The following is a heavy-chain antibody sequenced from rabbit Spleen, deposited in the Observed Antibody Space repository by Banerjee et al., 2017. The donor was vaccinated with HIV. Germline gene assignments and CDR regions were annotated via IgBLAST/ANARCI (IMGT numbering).Heavy chain of an antibody. CDR1: GFSFSSSYW. V-gene: IGHV1S45*01. J-gene: IGHJ6*01. D-gene: IGHD8-1*01. CDR2: IYTGGSGST. Sequence: QEQLEESGGDLVKPEGSLTLTCTASGFSFSSSYWISWVRQAPGKGLEWVGCIYTGGSGSTYYASWAKGRFTISKTSSTTVTLQMTSLTAADTATYFCARDAGTSFSTYGMDLWGQGILVTVS. CDR3: ARDAGTSFSTYGMDL.